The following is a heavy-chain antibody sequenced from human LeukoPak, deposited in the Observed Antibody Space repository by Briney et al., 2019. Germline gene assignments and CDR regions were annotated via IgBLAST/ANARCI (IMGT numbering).Heavy chain of an antibody. J-gene: IGHJ3*02. D-gene: IGHD3-10*01. V-gene: IGHV4-34*01. CDR1: GGSFSGYY. Sequence: PSETLSLTCAVYGGSFSGYYWSWIRQPPGKGLEWIGEINHSGSTNYNPSLKSRVTISVELSKNQFSLRLISVTAADTAVYYCVRGDGSFDAFDIWGQGAMVTVSA. CDR3: VRGDGSFDAFDI. CDR2: INHSGST.